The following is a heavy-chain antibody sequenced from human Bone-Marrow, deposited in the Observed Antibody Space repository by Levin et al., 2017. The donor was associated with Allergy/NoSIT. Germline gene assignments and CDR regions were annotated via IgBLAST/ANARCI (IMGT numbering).Heavy chain of an antibody. D-gene: IGHD4-17*01. CDR1: GYFFTGYY. CDR2: INPRSGAT. V-gene: IGHV1-2*06. CDR3: ARGGTYQNDYGAPSV. Sequence: GESLKISCKASGYFFTGYYLHWVRQAPGQGLEWVGRINPRSGATNYAPKFQGRVTMTRETSINTAYMDLNRLTSDDTAVYYCARGGTYQNDYGAPSVWGQGTTVTVS. J-gene: IGHJ6*02.